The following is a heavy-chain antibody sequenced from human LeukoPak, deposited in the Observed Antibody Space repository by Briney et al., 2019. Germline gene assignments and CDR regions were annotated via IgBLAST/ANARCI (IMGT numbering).Heavy chain of an antibody. D-gene: IGHD4-23*01. J-gene: IGHJ4*02. Sequence: GASVKVSCKASGYTFTSYYMHWVRQAPGQGLEWMGIINPSGGSTSYAQKFQGRVTMTRDTSTSTVYMELSSLRSEDTAVYYCASDLRWGYYFDYWGQGTLVTVSS. CDR2: INPSGGST. CDR3: ASDLRWGYYFDY. CDR1: GYTFTSYY. V-gene: IGHV1-46*01.